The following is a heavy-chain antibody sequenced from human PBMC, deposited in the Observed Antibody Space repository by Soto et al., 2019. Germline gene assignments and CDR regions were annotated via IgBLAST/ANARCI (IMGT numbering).Heavy chain of an antibody. CDR2: ITWDGINI. CDR1: DLS. D-gene: IGHD2-15*01. CDR3: AKYGIAYH. V-gene: IGHV3-43*01. Sequence: DLSRRRISKATGKGLEWVSLITWDGINIEYADSVRGRFTISRDNSKNSLYLQMNGLRHEDTAFYYCAKYGIAYHWGRGTLVTVSS. J-gene: IGHJ4*02.